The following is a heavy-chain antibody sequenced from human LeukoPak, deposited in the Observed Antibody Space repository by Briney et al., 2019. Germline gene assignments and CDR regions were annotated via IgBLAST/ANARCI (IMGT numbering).Heavy chain of an antibody. CDR3: ARDGGCSGGSCSLDY. Sequence: ASVKVSCKASGFTFSSSAMQWVRQARGQRLEWMGWIVVGSGNTNYAQKLQGRVTMTTDTSTSTAYMELRSLRSDDTAVYYCARDGGCSGGSCSLDYWGQGTLVTVSS. CDR1: GFTFSSSA. D-gene: IGHD2-15*01. V-gene: IGHV1-58*02. CDR2: IVVGSGNT. J-gene: IGHJ4*02.